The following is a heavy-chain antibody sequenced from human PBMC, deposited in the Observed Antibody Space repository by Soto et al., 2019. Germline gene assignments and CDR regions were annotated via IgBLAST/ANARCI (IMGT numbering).Heavy chain of an antibody. D-gene: IGHD2-2*02. Sequence: QPQLQESGSGLVKPSQTLSLTCTVSGVSMTSGPHSWSWIRQPPGKGLEWIGHVSQSGTAFYNPSLKSRVSISVDLSKTQFSLTLTSVTAADTALYFCARFYTPLSDGGHFIDSWGQGTLVTVSS. CDR1: GVSMTSGPHS. V-gene: IGHV4-30-2*01. CDR2: VSQSGTA. CDR3: ARFYTPLSDGGHFIDS. J-gene: IGHJ4*02.